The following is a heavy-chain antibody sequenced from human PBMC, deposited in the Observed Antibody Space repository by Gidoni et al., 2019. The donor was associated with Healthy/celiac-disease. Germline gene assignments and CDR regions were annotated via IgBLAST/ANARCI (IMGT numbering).Heavy chain of an antibody. D-gene: IGHD2-15*01. CDR3: ARDPGAGDCSGGSCYPPLYDYYGMDV. J-gene: IGHJ6*02. V-gene: IGHV1-69*01. CDR2: IIPSVGTA. Sequence: QVQLVQSGAAVKKPVSSVKVSCKASGGTFSSYAIRWVRPAPGQGLEWMGGIIPSVGTANYAQKFQGRVTITADEATSTAYMELSSLRSEDTAVYYCARDPGAGDCSGGSCYPPLYDYYGMDVWGQGTTVTVSS. CDR1: GGTFSSYA.